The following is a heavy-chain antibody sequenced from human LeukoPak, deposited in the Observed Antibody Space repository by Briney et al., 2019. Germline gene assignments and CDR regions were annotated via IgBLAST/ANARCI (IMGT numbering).Heavy chain of an antibody. D-gene: IGHD2-2*01. V-gene: IGHV1-69*13. CDR2: VIPIFGTA. CDR1: GGTFSSYA. J-gene: IGHJ4*02. Sequence: ASVKVSCKASGGTFSSYAISWVRQAPGQGLEWMGGVIPIFGTANYAQKFQGRVTITADESTSTAYMELSSLRSEDTAVYYCARGGVVPAAILFYWGQGTLVTVSS. CDR3: ARGGVVPAAILFY.